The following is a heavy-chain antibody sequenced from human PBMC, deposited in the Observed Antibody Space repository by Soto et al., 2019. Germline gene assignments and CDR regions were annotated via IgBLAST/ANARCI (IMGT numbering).Heavy chain of an antibody. CDR3: VRGPWGRYCSSTSCDTVGYYYYYYGMDV. CDR2: ISAYNGNT. D-gene: IGHD2-2*02. V-gene: IGHV1-18*01. J-gene: IGHJ6*01. Sequence: ASVKVSCKDSGYTFTSDGISWVRPAPGQGLEWMGWISAYNGNTNYAQKLQGRVTMTTDTSTSTAYMELRSLRSDDTAVYYCVRGPWGRYCSSTSCDTVGYYYYYYGMDVW. CDR1: GYTFTSDG.